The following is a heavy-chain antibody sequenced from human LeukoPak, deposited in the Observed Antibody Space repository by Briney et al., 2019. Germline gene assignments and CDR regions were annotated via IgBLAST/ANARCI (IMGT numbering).Heavy chain of an antibody. CDR1: GFSTSRSW. D-gene: IGHD3-10*01. J-gene: IGHJ4*02. CDR3: ARVSQSYYYGSGSWYFDY. Sequence: GGSLRLSCAGSGFSTSRSWMSWVRQTPGKGLEWVANINQDGSQKYYVDSVKGRFTITRDKAKNSLFLQMSSLRAEDTAMYYCARVSQSYYYGSGSWYFDYWGQGTLVTVSS. CDR2: INQDGSQK. V-gene: IGHV3-7*01.